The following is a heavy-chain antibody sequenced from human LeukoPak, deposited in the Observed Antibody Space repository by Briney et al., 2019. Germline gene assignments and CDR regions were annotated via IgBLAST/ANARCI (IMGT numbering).Heavy chain of an antibody. CDR2: IYTSGST. CDR3: VRESGYYPDY. V-gene: IGHV4-61*02. J-gene: IGHJ4*02. CDR1: GGSITSGNYY. D-gene: IGHD3-22*01. Sequence: MPSQTLSLTCTVSGGSITSGNYYWSWIRQPAGKGLEWIGRIYTSGSTNYNPSLKSRVTMSVDTSKNQFSLKLSSVTAADTAVYYCVRESGYYPDYWGQGTLVTVSS.